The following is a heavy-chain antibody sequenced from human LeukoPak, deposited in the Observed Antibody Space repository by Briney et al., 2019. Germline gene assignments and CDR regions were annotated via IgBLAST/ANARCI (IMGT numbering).Heavy chain of an antibody. V-gene: IGHV4-31*03. CDR1: GGSISSGGYY. J-gene: IGHJ4*02. CDR2: IYYSGST. CDR3: ASGGSIYDSSGCYYLYYFDY. Sequence: SETLSLTCTVSGGSISSGGYYWSWIRQHPGKGLEWIGYIYYSGSTYYNPSLKSRVTISVDTSKNQFSLKLSSVTAADTAVYYCASGGSIYDSSGCYYLYYFDYWGQGTLVTVSS. D-gene: IGHD3-22*01.